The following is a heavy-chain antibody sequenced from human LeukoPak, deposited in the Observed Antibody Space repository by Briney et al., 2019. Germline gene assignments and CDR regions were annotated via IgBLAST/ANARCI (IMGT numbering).Heavy chain of an antibody. J-gene: IGHJ4*02. CDR1: GGTFSAYY. CDR3: ARFSGGRDGYNRYYFDY. D-gene: IGHD5-24*01. Sequence: KPSETLSLTCAVYGGTFSAYYCHWIRQPPGKGLEWIGYIYYSGSTYYNPSLKSRVTISVDTSKNQFSLKLSSVTAADTAVYYCARFSGGRDGYNRYYFDYWGQGTLVTVSS. V-gene: IGHV4-30-4*08. CDR2: IYYSGST.